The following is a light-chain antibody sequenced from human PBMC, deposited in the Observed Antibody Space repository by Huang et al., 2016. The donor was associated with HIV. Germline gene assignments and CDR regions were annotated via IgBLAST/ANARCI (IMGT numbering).Light chain of an antibody. CDR1: QSINNY. Sequence: DIQMTQSPSSLSASVGDRVTITRRASQSINNYLNWYQQKPGKAPKVLIYGASNLQSGAPSRFSGSGSGTEVTLTISSLQPEDFATYYCQQNYITPLTFGQGTKVEIK. J-gene: IGKJ1*01. CDR3: QQNYITPLT. V-gene: IGKV1-39*01. CDR2: GAS.